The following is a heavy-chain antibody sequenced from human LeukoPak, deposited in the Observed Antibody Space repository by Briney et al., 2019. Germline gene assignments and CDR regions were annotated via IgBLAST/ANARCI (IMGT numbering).Heavy chain of an antibody. D-gene: IGHD3-16*02. CDR3: AKALSSSFYYFDL. J-gene: IGHJ2*01. V-gene: IGHV3-23*01. Sequence: GGSLRLSCAASGFTFSSYSMNWVRQAPEKGLEWVSTIHGGGDVTYYADSVKGRFTISRDNSRNTLYLQMNSLRAEDTAVYYCAKALSSSFYYFDLGGRGTLVTVSS. CDR1: GFTFSSYS. CDR2: IHGGGDVT.